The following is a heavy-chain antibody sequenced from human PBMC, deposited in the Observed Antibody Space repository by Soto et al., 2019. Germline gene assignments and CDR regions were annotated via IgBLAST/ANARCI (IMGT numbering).Heavy chain of an antibody. J-gene: IGHJ6*03. D-gene: IGHD3-9*01. CDR1: GFTFTNFA. CDR2: IVVCSGNT. Sequence: QMQLVQSVTEVKKPGTSVKVACKASGFTFTNFAILWVRQARGHRFQWIGWIVVCSGNTNYAQNFKERLTITRDMSTSTAYMELSSLRSEDTDIYYCAARTGYHTSYYDLDVWGKGTTVTVSS. V-gene: IGHV1-58*02. CDR3: AARTGYHTSYYDLDV.